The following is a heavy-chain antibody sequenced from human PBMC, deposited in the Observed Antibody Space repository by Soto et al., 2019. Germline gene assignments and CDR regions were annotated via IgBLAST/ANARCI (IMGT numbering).Heavy chain of an antibody. J-gene: IGHJ2*01. CDR2: IYYSGST. CDR3: ARDLDYYDSSGRRIWYFDL. D-gene: IGHD3-22*01. CDR1: GGSISSYY. Sequence: XGTLSLTCTVSGGSISSYYWSWIRQPPGKGLEWIGYIYYSGSTNYNPSLKSRVTISVDTSKNQFSLKLSSVTAADTAVYYCARDLDYYDSSGRRIWYFDLWGRGTLVTVSS. V-gene: IGHV4-59*01.